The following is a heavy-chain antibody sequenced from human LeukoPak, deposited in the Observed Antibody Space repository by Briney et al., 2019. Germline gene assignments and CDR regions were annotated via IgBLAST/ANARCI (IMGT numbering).Heavy chain of an antibody. V-gene: IGHV3-48*01. CDR1: GFTVSSNY. Sequence: PGGSLRLSCAASGFTVSSNYVSWVRQAPGKGLEWVSYISSSSSTIYYADSVKGRFTISRDNAKNSLYLQMNSLRAEDTAVYYCARDSQYSSGPPFDYWGQGTLVTVSS. D-gene: IGHD6-19*01. CDR2: ISSSSSTI. J-gene: IGHJ4*02. CDR3: ARDSQYSSGPPFDY.